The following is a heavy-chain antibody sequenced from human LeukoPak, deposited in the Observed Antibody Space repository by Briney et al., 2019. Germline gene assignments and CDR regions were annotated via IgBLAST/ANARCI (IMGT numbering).Heavy chain of an antibody. CDR2: ISGSGGST. D-gene: IGHD6-19*01. CDR3: AKTDAPYSSAYRFDY. Sequence: PGGSLRLSCAASGFTISSYAMSWVRQAPGKGLEWVSAISGSGGSTYYADSVKGRFTISRDNSKNTLYLQMNSLRAEDTAVYYCAKTDAPYSSAYRFDYWGQGTLVTVSS. V-gene: IGHV3-23*01. CDR1: GFTISSYA. J-gene: IGHJ4*02.